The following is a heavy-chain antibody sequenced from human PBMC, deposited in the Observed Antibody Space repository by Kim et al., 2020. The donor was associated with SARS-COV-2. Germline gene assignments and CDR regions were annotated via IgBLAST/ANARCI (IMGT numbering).Heavy chain of an antibody. CDR1: GFTFSSYG. CDR3: ARNRGVIKSLMDV. D-gene: IGHD3-10*01. Sequence: GGSLRLSCAASGFTFSSYGMHWVRQAPGKGLEWVAVIWYDGSNKYYADSVKGRFTISRDNSKNTLYLQMNSLRAEDTAVYYCARNRGVIKSLMDVWGQGTTVTVSS. J-gene: IGHJ6*02. CDR2: IWYDGSNK. V-gene: IGHV3-33*01.